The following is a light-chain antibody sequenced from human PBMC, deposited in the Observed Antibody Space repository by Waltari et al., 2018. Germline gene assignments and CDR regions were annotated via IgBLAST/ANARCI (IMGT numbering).Light chain of an antibody. Sequence: QSALTKPASVSGSPEQSITISCTGTSSDVGSYTLVSWYQQHPGKAPKLMISEVNERPSGVSIRFSGSKSGNTASLTISGLQAEDEADYYCCSYAGSNTVLYGGGTKLTVL. CDR3: CSYAGSNTVL. CDR1: SSDVGSYTL. J-gene: IGLJ2*01. V-gene: IGLV2-23*02. CDR2: EVN.